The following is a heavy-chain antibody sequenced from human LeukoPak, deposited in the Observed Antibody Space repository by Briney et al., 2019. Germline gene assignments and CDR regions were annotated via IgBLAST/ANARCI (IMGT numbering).Heavy chain of an antibody. Sequence: GGSLRLSCATSGFTFSDYEMNWVRQAPGKGLEWVSVIYSGGSTYYADSVKGRFTISRDNSKNTLYLQMNSLRAEDTAVYYCARDRRKYSGSFQGVYFDYWGQGTLVTVSS. CDR2: IYSGGST. J-gene: IGHJ4*02. CDR1: GFTFSDYE. CDR3: ARDRRKYSGSFQGVYFDY. V-gene: IGHV3-66*01. D-gene: IGHD1-26*01.